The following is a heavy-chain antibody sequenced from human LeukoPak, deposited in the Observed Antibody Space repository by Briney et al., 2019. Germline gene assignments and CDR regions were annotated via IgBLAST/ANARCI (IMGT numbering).Heavy chain of an antibody. CDR1: GGSISSSSYY. V-gene: IGHV4-39*01. CDR3: ARHPDHYGDYGELYFDY. CDR2: IYYSGRT. Sequence: KPSETLSLTCTVSGGSISSSSYYWGWIRQPPGKGLEWIGSIYYSGRTYYNPSLKSRITISVDTSKNQFSLKLSSVTAADTAVYYCARHPDHYGDYGELYFDYWGQGTLVTVSS. D-gene: IGHD4-17*01. J-gene: IGHJ4*02.